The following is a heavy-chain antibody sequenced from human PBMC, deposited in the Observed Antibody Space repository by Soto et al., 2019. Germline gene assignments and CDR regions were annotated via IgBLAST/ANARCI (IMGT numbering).Heavy chain of an antibody. J-gene: IGHJ4*02. D-gene: IGHD5-18*01. V-gene: IGHV3-33*01. CDR2: IWYDGSNK. CDR3: ARAPGYGIYCFDY. Sequence: QVQLVESGGGVVQPGRSLRLSCAASGFTFSSYGMHWVRQAPGKGLEWVAVIWYDGSNKYYADSVKGRFTISRDNSKNSLQLQMNSLRAEATAVYYCARAPGYGIYCFDYWGQGTLVTVSS. CDR1: GFTFSSYG.